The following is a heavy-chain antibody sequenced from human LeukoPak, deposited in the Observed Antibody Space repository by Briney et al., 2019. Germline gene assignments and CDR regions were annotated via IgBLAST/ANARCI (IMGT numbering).Heavy chain of an antibody. J-gene: IGHJ5*02. Sequence: SETLSLTCTVSGASISGHYWSWIRQPPGKGLEWIGHTYYNGGTDYNPSLESRVTISVDTSKNQFSLKLSSVTAADTAVYYCARGGDWKHWFDPWGQGSRVTISS. CDR1: GASISGHY. CDR2: TYYNGGT. CDR3: ARGGDWKHWFDP. D-gene: IGHD2-21*02. V-gene: IGHV4-59*11.